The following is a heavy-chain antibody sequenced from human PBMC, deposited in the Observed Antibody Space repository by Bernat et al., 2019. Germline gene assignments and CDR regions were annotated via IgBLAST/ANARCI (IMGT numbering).Heavy chain of an antibody. J-gene: IGHJ4*02. Sequence: QVQLVQSGAEVKKPGASVKVSCKASGYTFTSYAMHWVRQAPGQRLEWMGWINAGNGNTKYSQKFQGRVTITRDTSASTAYMELSSLRSEGTAVYYCALPPGSYQYYFDYWGQGTLVTVSS. CDR1: GYTFTSYA. V-gene: IGHV1-3*01. CDR3: ALPPGSYQYYFDY. CDR2: INAGNGNT. D-gene: IGHD3-10*01.